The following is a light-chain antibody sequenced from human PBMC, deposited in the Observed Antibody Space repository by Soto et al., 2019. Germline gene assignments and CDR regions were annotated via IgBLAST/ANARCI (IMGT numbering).Light chain of an antibody. Sequence: DIQMTQSPSSLSASVGDRVTITCRASQSINTYLNWFRQQPGKAPELLIFSAACLQSGDPSRFSGSGSVTDFTLTISRLQHDVFVTYFCQQSYSSPITFGEETRLEIQ. V-gene: IGKV1-39*01. CDR2: SAA. CDR1: QSINTY. J-gene: IGKJ5*01. CDR3: QQSYSSPIT.